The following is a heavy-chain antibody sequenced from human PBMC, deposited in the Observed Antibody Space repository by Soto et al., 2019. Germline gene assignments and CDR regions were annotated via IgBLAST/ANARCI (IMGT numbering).Heavy chain of an antibody. CDR2: ISYDGSNK. V-gene: IGHV3-30*18. J-gene: IGHJ4*02. CDR3: AKARGYSYGYVVDY. D-gene: IGHD5-18*01. Sequence: QVQLVESGGGVVQPGRSLRLSCAASGFTFSSYGMHWVRQAPGKGLEWVAVISYDGSNKYYADSVKGRFTISRDNSKNTLYLQMNSLRAEDKAVYYCAKARGYSYGYVVDYWGQGTLVTVSS. CDR1: GFTFSSYG.